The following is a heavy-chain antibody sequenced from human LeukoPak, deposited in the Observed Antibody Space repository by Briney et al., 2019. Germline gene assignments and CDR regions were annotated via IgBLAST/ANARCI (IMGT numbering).Heavy chain of an antibody. CDR2: IYSGGST. Sequence: GGSLRLSCAASGFTASSNYMSWVRQAPGKGLEWVSVIYSGGSTYYADSVKGRFTISRHNSKNTLYLQMNSLRAEDTAVYYCARDRGGSSWYYGMDVWGQGTTVTVSS. V-gene: IGHV3-53*04. J-gene: IGHJ6*02. CDR1: GFTASSNY. CDR3: ARDRGGSSWYYGMDV. D-gene: IGHD1-26*01.